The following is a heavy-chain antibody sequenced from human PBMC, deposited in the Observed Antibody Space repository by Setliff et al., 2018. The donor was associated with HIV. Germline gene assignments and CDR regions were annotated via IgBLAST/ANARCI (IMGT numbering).Heavy chain of an antibody. V-gene: IGHV4-30-4*08. CDR3: ARHSGAPYSSSSGLFDF. CDR2: IYCSGST. D-gene: IGHD6-6*01. CDR1: GASINSGSYY. J-gene: IGHJ4*02. Sequence: SETLSLTCSVSGASINSGSYYWTWIRQHPGKGLEWIGYIYCSGSTYYNPSLKSRLAMSVDTSKSQFSLKVSSVTAADTAVYYCARHSGAPYSSSSGLFDFWGQGTLVTVSS.